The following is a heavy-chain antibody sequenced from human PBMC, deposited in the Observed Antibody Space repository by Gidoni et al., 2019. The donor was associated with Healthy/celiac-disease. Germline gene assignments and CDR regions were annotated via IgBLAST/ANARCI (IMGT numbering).Heavy chain of an antibody. CDR2: ISWNSGSI. Sequence: EVQLVESGGGLVQHGRSLRLSCAAYGFTFDDDAMPWVRQAPGKGLEWVSSISWNSGSIGYADSVKGRFTISRDNAKNSLYLQMNSLRAEDTDLYYSAKGHDYKPDYFDYWGQGTLVTVSS. D-gene: IGHD4-4*01. V-gene: IGHV3-9*01. CDR3: AKGHDYKPDYFDY. CDR1: GFTFDDDA. J-gene: IGHJ4*02.